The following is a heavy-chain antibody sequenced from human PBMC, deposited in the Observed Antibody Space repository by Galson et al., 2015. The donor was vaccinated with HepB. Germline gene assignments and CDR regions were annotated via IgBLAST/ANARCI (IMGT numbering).Heavy chain of an antibody. V-gene: IGHV3-72*01. CDR3: VRDRNGGSYPFDY. J-gene: IGHJ4*02. CDR1: GFTFSDHY. CDR2: SRNKANSYTT. D-gene: IGHD1-26*01. Sequence: SLRLSCAASGFTFSDHYMDWVRQAPGKGLEWVGRSRNKANSYTTEYAAPVKGRFTISRDDSKNSLYLQMNSLKTEDTAVYYCVRDRNGGSYPFDYWGQGTLVTVSS.